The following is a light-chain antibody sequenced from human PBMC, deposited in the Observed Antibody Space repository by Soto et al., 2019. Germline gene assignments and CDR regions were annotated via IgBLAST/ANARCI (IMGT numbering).Light chain of an antibody. J-gene: IGKJ2*01. V-gene: IGKV3-15*01. Sequence: IVMTQSPATLSVSPGEGATLSCRASQNLSGNFAWYQQKPGQAPRLLIYGASTRATGIPGRFSGSGSGTEFTLTISRLQSEDFAIDYYQQYNNWPPQYTFGQGTKLEIK. CDR1: QNLSGN. CDR2: GAS. CDR3: QQYNNWPPQYT.